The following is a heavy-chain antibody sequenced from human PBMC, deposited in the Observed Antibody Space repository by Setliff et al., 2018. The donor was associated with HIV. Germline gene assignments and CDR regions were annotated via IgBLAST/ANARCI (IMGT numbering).Heavy chain of an antibody. D-gene: IGHD6-19*01. V-gene: IGHV4-34*01. J-gene: IGHJ6*03. CDR3: ARASGDTSKFVNYYYYYMDV. Sequence: SETLSLTCAVYGGSFSGNYWSWIRQHPGKGLEWIGEINHGGSTNYNPYLKSRVTISVDMSKNQISLKLSSVTAADTAVYYCARASGDTSKFVNYYYYYMDVWGKGTTVTVSS. CDR1: GGSFSGNY. CDR2: INHGGST.